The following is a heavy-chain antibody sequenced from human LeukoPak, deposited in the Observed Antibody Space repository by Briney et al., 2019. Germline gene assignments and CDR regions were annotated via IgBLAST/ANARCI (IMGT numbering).Heavy chain of an antibody. CDR3: AKAKYNWNYVSYMDV. CDR1: GFTFDDYA. V-gene: IGHV3-9*03. D-gene: IGHD1-7*01. Sequence: GGSLRLSCAASGFTFDDYAMRWVRQTPGKGLEWVSGISWNSGSIGYADSVKGRFTISRDNAKNSLYLQMNSLRAEDMALYYCAKAKYNWNYVSYMDVWGKGTTVTVSS. J-gene: IGHJ6*03. CDR2: ISWNSGSI.